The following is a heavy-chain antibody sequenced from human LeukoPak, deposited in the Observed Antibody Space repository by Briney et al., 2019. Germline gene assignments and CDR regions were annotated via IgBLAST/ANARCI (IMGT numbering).Heavy chain of an antibody. CDR1: GFTLDDYG. V-gene: IGHV3-20*04. J-gene: IGHJ6*03. CDR3: ARLGGSYYYYMDV. Sequence: PGGSLRLSCAASGFTLDDYGMSWVRQAPGKGLEWVSGINWNGGSTGYADSVKGRFTISRDNAKNSLYLQMNSLRVEDTALYYCARLGGSYYYYMDVWGKGTTVTVSS. CDR2: INWNGGST. D-gene: IGHD3-10*01.